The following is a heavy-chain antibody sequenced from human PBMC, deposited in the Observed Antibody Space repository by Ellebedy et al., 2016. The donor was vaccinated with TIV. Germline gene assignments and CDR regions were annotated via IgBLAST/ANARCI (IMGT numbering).Heavy chain of an antibody. D-gene: IGHD2-15*01. CDR3: VRSGGSLDY. J-gene: IGHJ4*02. CDR1: GFTFSNHW. CDR2: INLDGSEG. Sequence: GGSLRLXCAASGFTFSNHWMSWVRQAPGKGLEWVANINLDGSEGKYVDSVKGRFTISRDNAQNSLFLQMNSLRAEDTAVYYCVRSGGSLDYWGQGSLVTVSS. V-gene: IGHV3-7*01.